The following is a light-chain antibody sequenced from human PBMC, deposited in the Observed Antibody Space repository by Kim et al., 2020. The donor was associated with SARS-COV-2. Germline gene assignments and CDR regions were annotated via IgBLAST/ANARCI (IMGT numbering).Light chain of an antibody. CDR1: QSVSSY. Sequence: EIVLTQSPATLSLSPGERATLSCRASQSVSSYSAWYQQKPGQAPRLLIYDASNRATVIPARFSGSGSGTDFTLTISSLEPEDFAVYYCQQRSNWPPITFGQGTRLEIK. V-gene: IGKV3-11*01. J-gene: IGKJ5*01. CDR3: QQRSNWPPIT. CDR2: DAS.